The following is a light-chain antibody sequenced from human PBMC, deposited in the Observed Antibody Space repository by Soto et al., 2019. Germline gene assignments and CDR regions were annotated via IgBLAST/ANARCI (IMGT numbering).Light chain of an antibody. V-gene: IGKV3-20*01. CDR1: QSISRN. CDR3: QQYGSPLIP. CDR2: GAS. Sequence: TLSLAAVSGSKGERAPLSCSASQSISRNLAWYQQKPGQAPRLLIFGASTRATGIPDRFSGSGSGTDFTLTISRLEPEDFTLYYCQQYGSPLIPFCQVTRLAIK. J-gene: IGKJ5*01.